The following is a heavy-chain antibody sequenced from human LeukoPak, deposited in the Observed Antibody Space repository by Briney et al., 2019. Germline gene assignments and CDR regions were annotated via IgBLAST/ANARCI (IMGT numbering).Heavy chain of an antibody. V-gene: IGHV1-8*03. CDR1: GYTFTSYD. CDR2: MNPNSGNT. Sequence: GASVKVSCKASGYTFTSYDINWVRQATGQGLEWMGWMNPNSGNTGYAQKFQGRVTITRNTSMSTAYMELSSLRSEDTAVYYCARGCGGSCYSDYWGQGTLVTVSS. D-gene: IGHD2-15*01. CDR3: ARGCGGSCYSDY. J-gene: IGHJ4*02.